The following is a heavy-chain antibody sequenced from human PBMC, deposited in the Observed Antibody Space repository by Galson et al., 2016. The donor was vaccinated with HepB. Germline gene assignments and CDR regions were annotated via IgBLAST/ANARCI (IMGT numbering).Heavy chain of an antibody. CDR2: TYYRSKWYY. Sequence: CAISGDSVSGNGAAAWNWFRQSPSRGLEWLGRTYYRSKWYYEYALSVTSRITISPDTSKNQFSLQLNSVTPEDAAVYFCARGTRNAFDYWGQETLVTVSS. V-gene: IGHV6-1*01. D-gene: IGHD1-14*01. CDR3: ARGTRNAFDY. J-gene: IGHJ4*02. CDR1: GDSVSGNGAAA.